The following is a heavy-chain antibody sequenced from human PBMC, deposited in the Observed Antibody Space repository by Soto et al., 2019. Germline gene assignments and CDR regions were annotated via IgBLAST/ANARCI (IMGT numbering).Heavy chain of an antibody. CDR1: GYTLTELS. CDR2: FDPEDGET. Sequence: GASVKVSCKVSGYTLTELSMHWVRQAPGKGLEWMGGFDPEDGETIYAQKFQGRVTMTEDTSTDTAYMELSSLRSEDTAVYYCATDLFHNWRDRNNNWFDPWGQGTLVTVSS. J-gene: IGHJ5*02. D-gene: IGHD1-20*01. CDR3: ATDLFHNWRDRNNNWFDP. V-gene: IGHV1-24*01.